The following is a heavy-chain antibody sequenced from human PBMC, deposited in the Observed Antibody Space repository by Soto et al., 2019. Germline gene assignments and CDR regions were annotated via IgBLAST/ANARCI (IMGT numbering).Heavy chain of an antibody. CDR2: IKSKTVVGTT. V-gene: IGHV3-15*07. J-gene: IGHJ4*02. CDR1: GFTFSNAW. Sequence: PGGSLRLSCAASGFTFSNAWINWVRQAPGKGLKWVGRIKSKTVVGTTVFAAPVKGSFAISRDVSKNMLYLQMNSLKTEDTGLYYCTTDSYSTMILVRFDYWGQETLVTVSS. D-gene: IGHD3-22*01. CDR3: TTDSYSTMILVRFDY.